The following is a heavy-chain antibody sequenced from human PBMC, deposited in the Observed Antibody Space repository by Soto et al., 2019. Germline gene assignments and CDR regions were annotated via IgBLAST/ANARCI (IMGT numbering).Heavy chain of an antibody. D-gene: IGHD4-17*01. CDR3: ARDRDYGATSDAFDI. CDR1: GGTFSSYA. Sequence: SVKVSCKASGGTFSSYAISWVRQAPGQGLEWMGGIIPIFGTANYAQKFQGRVTITADKSTSTAYMELSSLRSEDTAVYYCARDRDYGATSDAFDIWGQGTMVTVSS. CDR2: IIPIFGTA. V-gene: IGHV1-69*06. J-gene: IGHJ3*02.